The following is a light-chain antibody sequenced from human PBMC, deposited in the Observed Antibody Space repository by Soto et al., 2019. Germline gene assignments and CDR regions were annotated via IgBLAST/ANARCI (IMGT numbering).Light chain of an antibody. Sequence: EIRMTQSPSCVCASVGDRVSIXCRASQGFSSWFVWYQQKAGKAPKPLISAASSLQGGGPSRFSGSGSVTDFTRTISSRQPDDFATYYGQQANSFPLTFGGGTKVDIK. CDR2: AAS. J-gene: IGKJ4*01. V-gene: IGKV1-12*01. CDR3: QQANSFPLT. CDR1: QGFSSW.